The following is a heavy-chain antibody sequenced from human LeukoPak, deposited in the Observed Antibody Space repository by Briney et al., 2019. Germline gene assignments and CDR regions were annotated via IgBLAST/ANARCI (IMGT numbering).Heavy chain of an antibody. J-gene: IGHJ4*02. V-gene: IGHV1-69*05. Sequence: GSSVKVSCKASGGTFSSYAISWVRQAPGQGFEWMGRIIPIFGTANYAQEFQGRVTITTDESTSTANMELSSLRSEDTAVYYCARDQDYYDSSGHDYWGQGTLVTVSS. CDR1: GGTFSSYA. D-gene: IGHD3-22*01. CDR2: IIPIFGTA. CDR3: ARDQDYYDSSGHDY.